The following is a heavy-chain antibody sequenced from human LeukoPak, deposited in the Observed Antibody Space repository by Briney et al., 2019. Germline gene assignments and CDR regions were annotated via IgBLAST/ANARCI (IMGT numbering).Heavy chain of an antibody. D-gene: IGHD6-19*01. V-gene: IGHV3-9*01. CDR1: GFTFDDYA. CDR2: ISWNSDTI. CDR3: AKVDGYNSGWYDS. J-gene: IGHJ5*01. Sequence: GGSLRLSCVASGFTFDDYAMYWVRQVPGKGLEWVSGISWNSDTIDYADSVKGRFTISRDNARNSLYLQMNSLRAEDTALYYCAKVDGYNSGWYDSWGQGTLVTVSS.